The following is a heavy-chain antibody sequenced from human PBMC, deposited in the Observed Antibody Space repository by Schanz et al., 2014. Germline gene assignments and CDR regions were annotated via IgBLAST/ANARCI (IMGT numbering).Heavy chain of an antibody. CDR3: ATIIVVVPDDPFFDY. V-gene: IGHV4-39*01. D-gene: IGHD2-2*01. Sequence: QLQLQESGPGLVKPSETLSLSCTVSGVSINSNKYYWGWIRQPPGKGLEWIGSIYYSGSTYYNPSLRGGFPLSVAPSKNRFPLKLSSVTAADTAVYYCATIIVVVPDDPFFDYWGQGTLVTVSS. J-gene: IGHJ4*02. CDR1: GVSINSNKYY. CDR2: IYYSGST.